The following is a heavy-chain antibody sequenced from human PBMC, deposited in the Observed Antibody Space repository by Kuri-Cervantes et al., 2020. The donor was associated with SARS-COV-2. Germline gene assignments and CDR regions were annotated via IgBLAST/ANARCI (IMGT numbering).Heavy chain of an antibody. CDR1: GYTFTDYY. CDR3: ARGRRVYSSSWFLFDY. Sequence: ASVKVSCKASGYTFTDYYMHWVRQAPGQGLEWMGWINPNSGGTNYAQKFQGRVTMTRDTSISTAYMELSRLRSDDTAVYYCARGRRVYSSSWFLFDYWGQGTLVTVSS. D-gene: IGHD6-13*01. V-gene: IGHV1-2*02. CDR2: INPNSGGT. J-gene: IGHJ4*02.